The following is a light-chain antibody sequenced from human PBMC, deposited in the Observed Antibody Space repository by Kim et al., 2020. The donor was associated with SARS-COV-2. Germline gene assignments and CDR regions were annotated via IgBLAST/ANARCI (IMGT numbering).Light chain of an antibody. Sequence: SPGETATLSCRTSQTVSSGYLSWYQKNPDEARSLINDKAYSRPAVKPDRISSSGAKTDFTLTSNRLEPEVFAEYYYQQYSGSPITFGQGTRLDIK. CDR2: KAY. CDR1: QTVSSGY. J-gene: IGKJ5*01. CDR3: QQYSGSPIT. V-gene: IGKV3-20*01.